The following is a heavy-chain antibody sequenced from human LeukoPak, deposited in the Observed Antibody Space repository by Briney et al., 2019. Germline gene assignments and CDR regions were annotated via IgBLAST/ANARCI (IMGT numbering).Heavy chain of an antibody. Sequence: SETLSLTCTVSGGSISSYYWSWIRQPPGRGLEWIGYIYYSGSTNYNPSLKSRVTISVDTSKNQFSLKLSSVTAADTAVYYCARAYSSGWYYFDYWGQGTLVTVSS. J-gene: IGHJ4*02. CDR1: GGSISSYY. CDR2: IYYSGST. D-gene: IGHD6-19*01. V-gene: IGHV4-59*01. CDR3: ARAYSSGWYYFDY.